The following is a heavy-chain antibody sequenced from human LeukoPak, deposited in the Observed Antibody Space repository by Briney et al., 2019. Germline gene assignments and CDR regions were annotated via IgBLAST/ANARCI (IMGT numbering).Heavy chain of an antibody. V-gene: IGHV4-30-4*01. D-gene: IGHD6-19*01. J-gene: IGHJ3*02. CDR3: ARVNSSGWYPAFGI. CDR2: IYYSGST. CDR1: GGSISSGDYY. Sequence: SQTLSLTCTVPGGSISSGDYYWSWIRQPPGKGLEWIGYIYYSGSTYYNPSLKSRVTISVDTSKNQFSLKLSSVTAADTAVYYCARVNSSGWYPAFGIWGQGTMVTVSS.